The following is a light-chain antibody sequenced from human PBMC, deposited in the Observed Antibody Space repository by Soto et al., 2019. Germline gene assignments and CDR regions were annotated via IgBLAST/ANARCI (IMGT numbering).Light chain of an antibody. CDR3: QSYDSSLSAYV. Sequence: QSVLTQPPSVSGAPGQRVTISCTGSSSNIGAGYDVHWYQQLPGTAPKLLIYGYNNRPSGVPDRFSDSKSGTSASLAITGLQAEDEADYYCQSYDSSLSAYVFGTGTKVTVL. CDR1: SSNIGAGYD. V-gene: IGLV1-40*01. CDR2: GYN. J-gene: IGLJ1*01.